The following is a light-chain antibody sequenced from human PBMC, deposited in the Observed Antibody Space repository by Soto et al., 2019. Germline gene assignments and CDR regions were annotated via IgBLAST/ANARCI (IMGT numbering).Light chain of an antibody. CDR1: QSISSY. Sequence: DIQMTQSPSSLSASVGDRVTITCRASQSISSYLNWYQQKPGNAPKLLIYAASSLQSGVPLRFSGSGSGTDFILTISSLQPEDFATYYCQQTYRTSWTFGQGTKVEIK. CDR2: AAS. V-gene: IGKV1-39*01. CDR3: QQTYRTSWT. J-gene: IGKJ1*01.